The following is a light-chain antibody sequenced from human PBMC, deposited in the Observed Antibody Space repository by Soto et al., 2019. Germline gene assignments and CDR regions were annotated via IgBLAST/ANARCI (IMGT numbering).Light chain of an antibody. CDR2: GNS. CDR1: RSNIGAGYD. J-gene: IGLJ1*01. Sequence: QSVLTQPPSVSGAPGQRVTISCTGSRSNIGAGYDVHWYHPLPGTAPKLLIYGNSNRPSGVPDRFSGSKSGTSASLAITGLQAEDEADYYCQSYDSSLSGSVFGTGTTVTVL. V-gene: IGLV1-40*01. CDR3: QSYDSSLSGSV.